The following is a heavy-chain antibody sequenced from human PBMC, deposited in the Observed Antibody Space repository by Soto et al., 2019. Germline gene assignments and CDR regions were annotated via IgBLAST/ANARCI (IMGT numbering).Heavy chain of an antibody. D-gene: IGHD2-15*01. Sequence: QVQLQESGPGLVKPSQTLSLTCTVSGGSISSGGYYWSWIRQHPGKGLEWIGYIYYSGSTYYNPSLKSRVTISVDTSKNQFSLKLSSVTAADTVVYYCARGARVVVVVAATSYYYYGMDVWGQGTTVTVSS. V-gene: IGHV4-31*03. J-gene: IGHJ6*02. CDR3: ARGARVVVVVAATSYYYYGMDV. CDR2: IYYSGST. CDR1: GGSISSGGYY.